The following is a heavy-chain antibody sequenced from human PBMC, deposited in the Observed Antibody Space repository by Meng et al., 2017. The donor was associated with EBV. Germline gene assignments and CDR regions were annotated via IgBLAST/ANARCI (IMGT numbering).Heavy chain of an antibody. Sequence: QVQMVQSGDEVKKPEASVKVSCKASGYTFTSYGISWVRQAPGQGLEWMGWISAYNGNTNYAQKLQGRVTMTTDTSTSTAYMELRSLRSDDTAVYYCARETSGYDFNWFDPWGQGTLVTVSS. J-gene: IGHJ5*02. CDR2: ISAYNGNT. V-gene: IGHV1-18*01. CDR3: ARETSGYDFNWFDP. CDR1: GYTFTSYG. D-gene: IGHD5-12*01.